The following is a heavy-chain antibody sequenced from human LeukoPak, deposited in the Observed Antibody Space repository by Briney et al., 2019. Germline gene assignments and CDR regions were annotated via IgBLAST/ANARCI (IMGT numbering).Heavy chain of an antibody. Sequence: SETLSLTCTVSGGSISSSSYYWGWIRQPPGKGLEWIGSFYYSGSTYYNPSLKTRVTISVDMSKTQFSLKLSSVTAADTAVYFCARFRIAVSGAYCYYYLDVWGKGTTVTVSS. V-gene: IGHV4-39*01. CDR2: FYYSGST. J-gene: IGHJ6*03. D-gene: IGHD6-19*01. CDR1: GGSISSSSYY. CDR3: ARFRIAVSGAYCYYYLDV.